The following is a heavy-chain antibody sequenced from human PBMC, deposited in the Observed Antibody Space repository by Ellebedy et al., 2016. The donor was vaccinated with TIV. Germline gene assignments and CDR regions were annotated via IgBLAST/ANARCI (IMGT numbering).Heavy chain of an antibody. Sequence: GESLKISCKGSGYSFTSYWIGWVRQMPGKGLEWMGIIYPGDSDTRYSPSFQGQVTISADKSISTAYLQWSSLKASDTAMYYCAREGVYYDSSAYDWYFDLWGRGTLVTVSS. CDR2: IYPGDSDT. V-gene: IGHV5-51*01. D-gene: IGHD3-22*01. J-gene: IGHJ2*01. CDR3: AREGVYYDSSAYDWYFDL. CDR1: GYSFTSYW.